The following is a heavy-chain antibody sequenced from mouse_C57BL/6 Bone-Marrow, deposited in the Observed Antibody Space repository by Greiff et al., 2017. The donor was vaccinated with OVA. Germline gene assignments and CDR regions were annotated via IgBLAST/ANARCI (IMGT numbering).Heavy chain of an antibody. V-gene: IGHV5-4*01. D-gene: IGHD1-1*01. Sequence: DVQLVESGGGLVKPGGSLKLSCAASGFTFSSYAMSWVRQTPEKRLEWVATISDGGSYTYYPDNVKGRFTISRDNAKNNLYLQMSHLKSEDTAMYYCARRGSSEGYFDVWGTGTTVTVSS. CDR1: GFTFSSYA. CDR3: ARRGSSEGYFDV. J-gene: IGHJ1*03. CDR2: ISDGGSYT.